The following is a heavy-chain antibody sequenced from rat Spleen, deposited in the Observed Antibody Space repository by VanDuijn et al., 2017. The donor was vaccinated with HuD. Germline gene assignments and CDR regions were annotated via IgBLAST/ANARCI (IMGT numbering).Heavy chain of an antibody. D-gene: IGHD1-1*01. CDR2: ISSGGGA. CDR3: ARSYYSGPWFFDY. J-gene: IGHJ2*01. Sequence: QVQLKESGPGLVQPSQTLSLTCTVSGFSLTNYNVHWVRQPPGKGLEWIAAISSGGGAFYTSALKSRLSISRDTSKSQVFLRMNSLQTEDTAMYFCARSYYSGPWFFDYWGQGVMVTVSS. CDR1: GFSLTNYN. V-gene: IGHV2-6*01.